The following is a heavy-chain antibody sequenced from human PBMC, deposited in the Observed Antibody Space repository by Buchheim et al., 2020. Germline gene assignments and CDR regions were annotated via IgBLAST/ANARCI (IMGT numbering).Heavy chain of an antibody. Sequence: EVQLLESGGGLVQPGGSLRLSCPASGFTFSNYAMCWVRQAPGKGLEWISAISGSGGAAYHVGSVKGRFTISRDNAKNSLYLQMNSLRAGDTAVYYCARRRGDHTHYYFDYWGQGTL. CDR3: ARRRGDHTHYYFDY. V-gene: IGHV3-23*01. CDR1: GFTFSNYA. CDR2: ISGSGGAA. J-gene: IGHJ4*02. D-gene: IGHD5-24*01.